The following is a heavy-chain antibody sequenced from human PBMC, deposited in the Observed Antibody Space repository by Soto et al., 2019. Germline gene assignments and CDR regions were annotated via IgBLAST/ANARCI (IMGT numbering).Heavy chain of an antibody. CDR2: VSTSGRST. V-gene: IGHV3-64D*06. D-gene: IGHD2-15*01. CDR1: GFIFSEST. CDR3: VKQARGLDGVAFDY. Sequence: SGGSLRLSCSASGFIFSESTIYWVRQVPGKGLEAISAVSTSGRSTYYADSVKDRFTISRDNSKNTLFLQMGSLRPEDTAIYYCVKQARGLDGVAFDYWGQGTQVTVSS. J-gene: IGHJ4*02.